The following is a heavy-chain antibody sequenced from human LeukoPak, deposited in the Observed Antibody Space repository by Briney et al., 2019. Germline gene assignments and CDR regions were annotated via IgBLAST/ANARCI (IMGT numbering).Heavy chain of an antibody. J-gene: IGHJ4*02. CDR2: ISSSSSYI. V-gene: IGHV3-21*01. Sequence: GGSLRLSCAASGLTFSIYSMNWVRQPPGKWLEWVSSISSSSSYIYYADSAKGRFTIYRDNAKDSLYLQMNRLRAEDTAVYYCAMGVGATDGYWGQGTLVTVSS. CDR3: AMGVGATDGY. D-gene: IGHD1-26*01. CDR1: GLTFSIYS.